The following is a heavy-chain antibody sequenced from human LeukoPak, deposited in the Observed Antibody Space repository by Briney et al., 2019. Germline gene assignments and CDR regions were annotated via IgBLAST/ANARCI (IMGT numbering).Heavy chain of an antibody. V-gene: IGHV5-51*01. CDR2: IYPGDSDA. CDR3: SRHSGGNVPGRIDY. Sequence: GEPLKISCKGSGYSFTSYWIGWVRQMPGKGLEWMGIIYPGDSDARSTPSFQGLVTLSPEKPLSTTSLRWSGLQAPHTPLFLSSRHSGGNVPGRIDYWGQGTLVTVSS. D-gene: IGHD2-15*01. CDR1: GYSFTSYW. J-gene: IGHJ4*02.